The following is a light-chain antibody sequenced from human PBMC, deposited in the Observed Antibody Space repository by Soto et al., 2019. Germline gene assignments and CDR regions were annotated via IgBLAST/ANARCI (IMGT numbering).Light chain of an antibody. Sequence: DIVMTQSPHSLPVSPGERATINCRSSQSVLYSSNNNNYLAWYQQKPGQPPKLLIYWASTRESGVPDRFSGSGSGTDFTLTISSVQAEDVAVYYCQQYYSTPWTFGQGTKVEIK. J-gene: IGKJ1*01. CDR2: WAS. V-gene: IGKV4-1*01. CDR3: QQYYSTPWT. CDR1: QSVLYSSNNNNY.